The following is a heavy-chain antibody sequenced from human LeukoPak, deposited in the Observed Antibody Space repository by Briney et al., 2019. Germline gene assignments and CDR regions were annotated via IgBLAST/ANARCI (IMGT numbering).Heavy chain of an antibody. J-gene: IGHJ4*02. CDR1: GYTFTDYY. D-gene: IGHD5-24*01. CDR3: ARRTAAMANDY. V-gene: IGHV1-2*02. CDR2: IDPKSGGA. Sequence: ASVKVSCKASGYTFTDYYIHWMRQAPGQGLEWMGWIDPKSGGADHAQKFQGRVTLTRDTSTSTVHMDLSRLRSDDTAVYYCARRTAAMANDYWGQGTLVTVSS.